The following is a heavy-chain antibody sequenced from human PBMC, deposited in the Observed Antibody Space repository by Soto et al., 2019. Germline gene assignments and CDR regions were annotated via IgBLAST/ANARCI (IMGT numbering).Heavy chain of an antibody. J-gene: IGHJ6*01. V-gene: IGHV4-59*01. CDR2: IYYSGST. CDR1: GGSISSYY. CDR3: AREGAPSSWYNYYGMEV. Sequence: SETLSLTCTVSGGSISSYYWSWILQPPGKGLEWIGYIYYSGSTNYNPSLKSRVTMSVDTSKNEFSLKLSSVTAADTAVYYCAREGAPSSWYNYYGMEVWGQDPTVSV. D-gene: IGHD6-13*01.